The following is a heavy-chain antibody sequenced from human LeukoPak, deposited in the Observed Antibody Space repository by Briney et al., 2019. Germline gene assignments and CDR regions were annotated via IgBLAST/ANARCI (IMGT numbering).Heavy chain of an antibody. CDR1: GFTFSSYN. CDR2: ISSSSGHI. CDR3: ARDPGTVADPYFVY. J-gene: IGHJ4*02. V-gene: IGHV3-21*01. Sequence: TGGSLRLSCAASGFTFSSYNMNWVRQPPGKGLEWVSSISSSSGHIHYADSVKGRFTISRDNANNSLYLQMNSLRDEDTAVYYCARDPGTVADPYFVYWGQGSLVTVSS. D-gene: IGHD6-19*01.